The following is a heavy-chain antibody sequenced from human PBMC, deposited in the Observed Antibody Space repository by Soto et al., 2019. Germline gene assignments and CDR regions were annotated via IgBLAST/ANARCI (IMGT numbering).Heavy chain of an antibody. CDR2: FNSKTDCGTT. CDR1: EFTFSNAW. V-gene: IGHV3-15*01. D-gene: IGHD7-27*01. Sequence: GRSLRLSCAASEFTFSNAWMCWVRQAPGEGLDWVGRFNSKTDCGTTDYAAPVKGRFTISRDDSKNTLYLQMNSLKTEDTAVYYCTLTGLSGRAPYYCDLMEVWGQGTTVPVSS. J-gene: IGHJ6*02. CDR3: TLTGLSGRAPYYCDLMEV.